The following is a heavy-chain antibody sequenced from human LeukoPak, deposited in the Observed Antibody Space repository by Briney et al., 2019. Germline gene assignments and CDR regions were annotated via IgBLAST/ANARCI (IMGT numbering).Heavy chain of an antibody. CDR1: GDSVSSNSAA. J-gene: IGHJ4*02. CDR2: TYYRSKWYN. Sequence: PSQTLSLTCAISGDSVSSNSAAWNWIRQSPSRGLEWLGRTYYRSKWYNDYAVSVKSRITINPDTSKNQFSLQLNSVTPEDTAVYYCARGTDYYDSSGSASYYFDYWGQGTLVTVSS. CDR3: ARGTDYYDSSGSASYYFDY. D-gene: IGHD3-22*01. V-gene: IGHV6-1*01.